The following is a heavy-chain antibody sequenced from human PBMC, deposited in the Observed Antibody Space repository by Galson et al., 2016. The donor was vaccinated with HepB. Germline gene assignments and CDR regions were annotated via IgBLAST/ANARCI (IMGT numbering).Heavy chain of an antibody. CDR1: GFTFNNYA. CDR3: VSSWVEDCGGDCFWMRGFDY. V-gene: IGHV3-30-3*01. J-gene: IGHJ4*02. CDR2: ISKDGTNK. Sequence: SLRLSCAASGFTFNNYAIHWVRQAPGKGLEWVALISKDGTNKYSTDSVKGRFTISRDNSGNTLFLQMNSLRPEDTAVYYCVSSWVEDCGGDCFWMRGFDYWGQGALVTVSS. D-gene: IGHD2-21*02.